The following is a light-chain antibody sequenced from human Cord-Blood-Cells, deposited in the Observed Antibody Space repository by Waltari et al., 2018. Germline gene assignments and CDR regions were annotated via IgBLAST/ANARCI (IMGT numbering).Light chain of an antibody. CDR3: SSYAGSNNLV. J-gene: IGLJ2*01. CDR1: SSDVGGYNY. V-gene: IGLV2-8*01. CDR2: DVS. Sequence: QSALTQPPSASGSPGQSVTISCTGTSSDVGGYNYVSWYQQHPGKAPNLMIYDVSKRPSGVPYPFSGSKSGNTASLTVSGLQAEDEADYYCSSYAGSNNLVFGGGTKLTVL.